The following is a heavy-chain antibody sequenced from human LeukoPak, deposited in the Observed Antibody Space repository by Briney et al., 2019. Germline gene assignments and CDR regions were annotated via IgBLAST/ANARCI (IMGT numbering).Heavy chain of an antibody. V-gene: IGHV3-30*02. J-gene: IGHJ5*02. CDR1: RFTFSSYG. D-gene: IGHD3-22*01. CDR3: ANMNRDSSGGDWFDP. Sequence: SGGSLRLSCSASRFTFSSYGMHWVRQAPGKGLEWVAFIRYDGSNKYYADSVKGRLTISRDNSKNTLYLQMNSLRAEDTAVYYCANMNRDSSGGDWFDPWGQGTLVTVSS. CDR2: IRYDGSNK.